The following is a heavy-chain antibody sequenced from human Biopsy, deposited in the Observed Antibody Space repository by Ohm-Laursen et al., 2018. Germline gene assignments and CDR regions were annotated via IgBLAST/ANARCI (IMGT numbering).Heavy chain of an antibody. CDR3: ASVVLGPTNDAFDL. CDR2: IYFTGRT. CDR1: GGPIDSYY. J-gene: IGHJ3*01. Sequence: GTLSLTCTVSGGPIDSYYGSWIRQPPGKALEWIGYIYFTGRTSYNPSLKSRVTMSVNTSKKQFSLRLRSVTAADTAMYYCASVVLGPTNDAFDLWGQGTMVVVSS. V-gene: IGHV4-59*12. D-gene: IGHD3-22*01.